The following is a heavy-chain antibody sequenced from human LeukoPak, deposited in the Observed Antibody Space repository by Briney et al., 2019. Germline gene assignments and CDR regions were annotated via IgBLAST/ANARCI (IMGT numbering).Heavy chain of an antibody. CDR3: ARLSTAGYSSGWYPGY. CDR2: IHYSGST. CDR1: GGSISSYY. Sequence: SETLSLTCTVSGGSISSYYWSWIRQPPGKGLEWIGSIHYSGSTYYNPSLRSRVAISVDTSKNQFSLKLSSVTAADTAVYYCARLSTAGYSSGWYPGYWGQGTLVTVSS. J-gene: IGHJ4*02. D-gene: IGHD6-19*01. V-gene: IGHV4-59*05.